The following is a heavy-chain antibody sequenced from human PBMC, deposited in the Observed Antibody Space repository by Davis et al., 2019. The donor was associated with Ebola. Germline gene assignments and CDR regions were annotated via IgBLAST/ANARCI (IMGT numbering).Heavy chain of an antibody. Sequence: SVKVSCKASGGTFSTSAIDWVRQAPGQGLEWMGGIIPIFATANYAQRFQGRLTIIADKSTSTAYMELSSLRSEDTAVYYCARAHSSGWYYFDYWGQGTLVTVSS. CDR3: ARAHSSGWYYFDY. V-gene: IGHV1-69*06. CDR1: GGTFSTSA. D-gene: IGHD6-19*01. CDR2: IIPIFATA. J-gene: IGHJ4*02.